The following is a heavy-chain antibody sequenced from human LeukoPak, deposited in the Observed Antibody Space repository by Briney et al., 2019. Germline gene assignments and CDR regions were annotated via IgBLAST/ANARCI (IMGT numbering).Heavy chain of an antibody. D-gene: IGHD2-2*01. CDR3: ARVPHYCSSTSCHFDY. Sequence: GESLKISCGASGFIFSNYNMNWVRQAPEKGLEWVSSISITSTYVYYADSVKGRFTISRDNAKNSLYLQMNSLKAEDTAVYYCARVPHYCSSTSCHFDYWGQGTLVTVPS. J-gene: IGHJ4*02. CDR1: GFIFSNYN. V-gene: IGHV3-21*01. CDR2: ISITSTYV.